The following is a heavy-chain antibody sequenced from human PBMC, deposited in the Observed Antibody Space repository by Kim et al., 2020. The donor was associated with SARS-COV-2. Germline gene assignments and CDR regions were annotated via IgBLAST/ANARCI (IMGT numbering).Heavy chain of an antibody. CDR3: ARGDQVTLTH. V-gene: IGHV1-18*01. CDR2: IGGYSGRP. CDR1: GYNFVSYG. Sequence: ASVKVSCRTSGYNFVSYGVTWVRQAPGQGLEWMGWIGGYSGRPDYAQKFQGRVTMTRDVSTTTAYMEITSLTSDDTAVYFFARGDQVTLTHCGRGTLVTV. D-gene: IGHD3-9*01. J-gene: IGHJ4*01.